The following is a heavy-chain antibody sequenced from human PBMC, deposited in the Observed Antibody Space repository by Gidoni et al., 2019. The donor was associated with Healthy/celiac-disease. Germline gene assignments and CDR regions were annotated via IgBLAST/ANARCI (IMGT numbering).Heavy chain of an antibody. CDR1: GGPLSSGGYY. J-gene: IGHJ6*02. V-gene: IGHV4-31*03. CDR3: ARDRGHYYDTLPGEEYYYGMDV. CDR2: IYYSGST. Sequence: QVQLQESGPGLVKPSQTLSLTCTVSGGPLSSGGYYWRWLRQHPGKGLEWIGYIYYSGSTSYNPSLKSRVTISVDTSKNQFSLKLSSVTAADTAVYYCARDRGHYYDTLPGEEYYYGMDVWGQGTTVTVSS. D-gene: IGHD3-22*01.